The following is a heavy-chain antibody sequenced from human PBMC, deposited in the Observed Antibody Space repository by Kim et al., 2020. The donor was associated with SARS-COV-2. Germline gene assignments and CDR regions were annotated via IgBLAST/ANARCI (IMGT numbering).Heavy chain of an antibody. V-gene: IGHV3-23*01. D-gene: IGHD3-16*02. J-gene: IGHJ6*02. CDR2: T. CDR3: AKLSGALSSLDV. Sequence: TSYADSVKGRLTISRDNSKNPLYLQMDSLRAEDTAVYYCAKLSGALSSLDVWGQGTTVTVSS.